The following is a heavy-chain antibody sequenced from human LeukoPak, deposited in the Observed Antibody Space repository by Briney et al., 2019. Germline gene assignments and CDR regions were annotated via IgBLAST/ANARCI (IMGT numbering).Heavy chain of an antibody. V-gene: IGHV3-15*04. CDR1: GFTFNYAW. Sequence: GGSLRLSCAASGFTFNYAWMSWVRQVPGKGLEWVGQTVSEIDGGTTDYAAPVKGRFTISRDDSKSTLYLQMNSLKIEDTAVYYCTTDEDWNYARKDVWGQGATVIVS. J-gene: IGHJ6*02. CDR2: TVSEIDGGTT. D-gene: IGHD1-7*01. CDR3: TTDEDWNYARKDV.